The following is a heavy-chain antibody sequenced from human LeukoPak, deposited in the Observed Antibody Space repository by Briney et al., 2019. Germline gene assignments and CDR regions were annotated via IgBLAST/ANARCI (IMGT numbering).Heavy chain of an antibody. J-gene: IGHJ6*02. CDR3: AREGLLAHGYYYYYGMDV. CDR1: GFTVSSNY. D-gene: IGHD2-8*02. V-gene: IGHV3-66*01. CDR2: IYSGGST. Sequence: GGSLILSCAASGFTVSSNYMSWVRQAPGKGLEWVSVIYSGGSTYYADSVKGRFTISRDNSKNTLYLQMNSLRAEDTAVYYCAREGLLAHGYYYYYGMDVWGQGTTVTVSS.